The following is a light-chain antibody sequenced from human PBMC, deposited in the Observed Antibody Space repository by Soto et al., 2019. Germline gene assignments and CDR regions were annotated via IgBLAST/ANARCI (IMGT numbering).Light chain of an antibody. Sequence: QSVLTQPASVSGSPGPAITISCTGTSSDVGGYNYVSWYQQHPGKAPKVMIYEVSNRPSGVSNRFSGSKSGNTASLTISGLQAEDEADYYCSSYTNSPTPNVVFGGGTKLPV. CDR1: SSDVGGYNY. J-gene: IGLJ2*01. V-gene: IGLV2-14*01. CDR2: EVS. CDR3: SSYTNSPTPNVV.